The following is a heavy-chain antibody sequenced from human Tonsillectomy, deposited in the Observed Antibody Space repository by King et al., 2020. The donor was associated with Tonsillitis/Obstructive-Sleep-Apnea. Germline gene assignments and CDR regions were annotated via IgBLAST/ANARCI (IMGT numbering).Heavy chain of an antibody. CDR3: ARDPAGGWYFAL. D-gene: IGHD3-10*01. Sequence: VQLVESGGGLVQPGGSLRLSCAASGFTFSNYWVYWVRQAPGKGLEWVANIKQDGSEIYYVDSVKGRFTISRDNAKNSLYLQMNSLRAEDTAVYYCARDPAGGWYFALWGRGPLLTVSS. J-gene: IGHJ2*01. V-gene: IGHV3-7*03. CDR1: GFTFSNYW. CDR2: IKQDGSEI.